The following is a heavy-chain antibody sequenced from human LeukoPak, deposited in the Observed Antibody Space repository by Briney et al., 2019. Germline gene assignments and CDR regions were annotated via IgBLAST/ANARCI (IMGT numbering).Heavy chain of an antibody. V-gene: IGHV1-69*13. CDR1: GGTFSSYA. Sequence: ASVKVSCKASGGTFSSYAISWVRQAPGQGLEWMGGIIPIFGTANYAQKFQGRVTITADESTSTAYMELSSLRSEDTAVYYCARDPLDSDYGGLDYWGQGTLVTVSS. CDR3: ARDPLDSDYGGLDY. D-gene: IGHD4-23*01. J-gene: IGHJ4*02. CDR2: IIPIFGTA.